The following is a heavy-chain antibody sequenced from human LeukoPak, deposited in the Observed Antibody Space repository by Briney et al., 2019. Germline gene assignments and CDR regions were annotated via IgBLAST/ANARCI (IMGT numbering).Heavy chain of an antibody. CDR2: IYYSGST. CDR1: GGSISSSSYY. V-gene: IGHV4-39*07. Sequence: SETLSLTCTVSGGSISSSSYYWGWIRQPPGKGLEWIGSIYYSGSTYYNPSLKSRVTISVDTSKNQFSLKLSSVTAADTAVYYCARSARAVAGTDWGQGTLVTVSS. CDR3: ARSARAVAGTD. J-gene: IGHJ4*02. D-gene: IGHD6-19*01.